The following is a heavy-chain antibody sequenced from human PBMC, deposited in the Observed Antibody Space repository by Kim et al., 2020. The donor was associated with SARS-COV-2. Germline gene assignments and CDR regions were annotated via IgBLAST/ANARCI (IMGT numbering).Heavy chain of an antibody. J-gene: IGHJ4*02. D-gene: IGHD6-13*01. V-gene: IGHV4-4*02. Sequence: LKSRVTISVDNSKTQFSLKLSSVTAADTAVYYCARLSPSAYSSSWYNDYWGQGTLVTVSS. CDR3: ARLSPSAYSSSWYNDY.